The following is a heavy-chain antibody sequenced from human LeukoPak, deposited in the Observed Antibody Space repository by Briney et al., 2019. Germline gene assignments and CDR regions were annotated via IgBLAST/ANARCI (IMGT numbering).Heavy chain of an antibody. CDR2: ISYDGSNK. Sequence: GGSLRLSCAASGFTFSSYAMHWVRQAPGKGLEWVAVISYDGSNKYYADSVKGRFTISRDNSKNTLYLQMNSLRAEDTAVYYCARDVRSGYDLGYWGQGTLVTVSS. D-gene: IGHD6-25*01. CDR1: GFTFSSYA. CDR3: ARDVRSGYDLGY. J-gene: IGHJ4*02. V-gene: IGHV3-30*04.